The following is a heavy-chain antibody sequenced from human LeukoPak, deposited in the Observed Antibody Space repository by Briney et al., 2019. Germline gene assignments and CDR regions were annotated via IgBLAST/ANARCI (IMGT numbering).Heavy chain of an antibody. D-gene: IGHD6-19*01. Sequence: ASVKVSCKASGYTFTRYGISWVRQAPGQGLEWMGWISAYNGHTNYAQKLQGRVTMTTDTSTSTAYMELRSLRSDDTAVYYCARTSRTAVAGTGRGYNWFDPWGQGILVTVSS. V-gene: IGHV1-18*01. CDR1: GYTFTRYG. CDR2: ISAYNGHT. J-gene: IGHJ5*02. CDR3: ARTSRTAVAGTGRGYNWFDP.